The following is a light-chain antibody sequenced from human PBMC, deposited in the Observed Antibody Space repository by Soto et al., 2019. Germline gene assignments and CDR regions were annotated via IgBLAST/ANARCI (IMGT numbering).Light chain of an antibody. CDR1: QSVSSSF. CDR2: RAS. Sequence: IALTQSPDTLSLSPGERSTLSCRASQSVSSSFLAGYQQKPGQAPRLLIYRASIRATGIPDRFTGSGSGTGFTLTISRLEPEDFVVYYCHQYEISPLTFGGGTKVAI. V-gene: IGKV3-20*01. CDR3: HQYEISPLT. J-gene: IGKJ4*01.